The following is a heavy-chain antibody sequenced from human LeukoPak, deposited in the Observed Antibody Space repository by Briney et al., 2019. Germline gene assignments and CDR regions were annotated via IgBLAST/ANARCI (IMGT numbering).Heavy chain of an antibody. Sequence: PSETLSLTCAVYGGSFSGYYWSWIRQPPGKGLEWIGEINHSGNTNYNPSLKSRVTISVDTSKNQFSLKLSSVTAADTAVYYCARGRVVPASSIWGQGTMVTVSS. D-gene: IGHD2-2*01. CDR2: INHSGNT. J-gene: IGHJ3*02. V-gene: IGHV4-34*01. CDR1: GGSFSGYY. CDR3: ARGRVVPASSI.